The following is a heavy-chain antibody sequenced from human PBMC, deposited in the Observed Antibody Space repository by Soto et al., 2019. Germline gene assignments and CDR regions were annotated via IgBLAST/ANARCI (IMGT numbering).Heavy chain of an antibody. CDR1: GFSITSFA. V-gene: IGHV3-23*01. J-gene: IGHJ4*02. D-gene: IGHD1-26*01. Sequence: SLRLSCVASGFSITSFAMSWVRQAPGKGLEWASAISASGGSTYADSVKGRFTISRDNSKNTLYLQMNSLRVEDTAVYYCAKVLSSGSYSGALEYWGQGALVTVSS. CDR3: AKVLSSGSYSGALEY. CDR2: ISASGGST.